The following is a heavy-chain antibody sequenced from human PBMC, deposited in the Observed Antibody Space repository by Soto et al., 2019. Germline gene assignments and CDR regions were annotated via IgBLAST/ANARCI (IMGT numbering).Heavy chain of an antibody. CDR1: GFTFSSYG. CDR2: ISYDGSNK. J-gene: IGHJ4*02. Sequence: QVQLVESGGGVVQPGRSLRLSCAASGFTFSSYGMHWVRQAPGKGLEWVAVISYDGSNKYYADSVKGRFTISRDNSKNTLYLQMNSLKAEDTAVYYCAKDPAAWYDFWSGYYLYGLFDYWGQGTLVTVSS. V-gene: IGHV3-30*18. CDR3: AKDPAAWYDFWSGYYLYGLFDY. D-gene: IGHD3-3*01.